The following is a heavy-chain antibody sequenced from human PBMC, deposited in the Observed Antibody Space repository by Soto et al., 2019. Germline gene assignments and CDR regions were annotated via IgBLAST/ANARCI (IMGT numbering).Heavy chain of an antibody. V-gene: IGHV1-46*03. CDR1: GDTLTINY. CDR3: ARDLPRSSDY. Sequence: GASVKVSCTASGDTLTINYMHWVRQAPGQGLEWMGIINPSGGSTSYAQKFQGRVTMTRDTSTSTVYMELSSLRSEDTAVYYCARDLPRSSDYWGQGTLVTVSS. CDR2: INPSGGST. J-gene: IGHJ4*02.